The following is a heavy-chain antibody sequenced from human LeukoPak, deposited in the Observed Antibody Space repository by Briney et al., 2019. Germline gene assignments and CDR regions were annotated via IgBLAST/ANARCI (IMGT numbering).Heavy chain of an antibody. Sequence: GGSLRLSCAASGFTFSGSAMSWVRQAPGEGLEWVGFIRSKAYGGTTEYAAAVKGRFTISRDDSKSIAYLQMSGLKTEDTALYYCTRASYAGSYYTYYFDYWGQGTLVAVSS. J-gene: IGHJ4*02. CDR1: GFTFSGSA. CDR2: IRSKAYGGTT. V-gene: IGHV3-49*04. D-gene: IGHD1-26*01. CDR3: TRASYAGSYYTYYFDY.